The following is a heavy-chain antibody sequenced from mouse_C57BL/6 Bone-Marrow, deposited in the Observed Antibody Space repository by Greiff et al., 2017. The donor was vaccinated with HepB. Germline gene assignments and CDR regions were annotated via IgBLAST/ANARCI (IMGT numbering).Heavy chain of an antibody. J-gene: IGHJ2*01. CDR1: GYTFTDYY. CDR3: ARERIYYGYPLDY. Sequence: VQLQQSGPELVKPGASVKISCKASGYTFTDYYMNWVKQSHGKSLEWIGDINPNNGGTSYNQKFKGKATLTVDKSSSTAYMELRSLTSEDSAVYYCARERIYYGYPLDYWGQGTTLTVSS. V-gene: IGHV1-26*01. D-gene: IGHD2-2*01. CDR2: INPNNGGT.